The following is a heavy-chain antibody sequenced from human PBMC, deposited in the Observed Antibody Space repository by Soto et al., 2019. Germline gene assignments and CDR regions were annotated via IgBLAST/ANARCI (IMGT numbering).Heavy chain of an antibody. D-gene: IGHD2-15*01. Sequence: GGSLRLSCAASGFTFKSNAMHWVRQAPGKGLEWVAVISYDGSNKHYTDSVKGRFTISRDNSKNTLYLQMTGLRPEDTAVYYCTSSSVSDIVVVAAASELDYWGQGTLVTVSS. CDR3: TSSSVSDIVVVAAASELDY. CDR1: GFTFKSNA. J-gene: IGHJ4*02. V-gene: IGHV3-30*04. CDR2: ISYDGSNK.